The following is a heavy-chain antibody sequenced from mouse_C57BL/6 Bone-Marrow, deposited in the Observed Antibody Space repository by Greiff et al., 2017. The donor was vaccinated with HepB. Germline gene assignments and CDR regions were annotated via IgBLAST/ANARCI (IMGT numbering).Heavy chain of an antibody. D-gene: IGHD1-1*01. J-gene: IGHJ4*01. Sequence: VQLQQSGAELVGPGTSVKVSCKASGYAFTNYLIEWVKQRPGQGLEWIGVINPGSGGTNYNEKFKGKATLTADKSSSTAYMQLSSLTSEDSAVYFCARPYYYGSSSYAMDYWGQGTSVTVSS. V-gene: IGHV1-54*01. CDR2: INPGSGGT. CDR1: GYAFTNYL. CDR3: ARPYYYGSSSYAMDY.